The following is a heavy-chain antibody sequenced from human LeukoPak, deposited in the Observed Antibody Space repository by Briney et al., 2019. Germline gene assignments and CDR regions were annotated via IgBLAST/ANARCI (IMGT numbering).Heavy chain of an antibody. D-gene: IGHD1-26*01. V-gene: IGHV3-23*01. CDR1: GFTFSSFA. CDR2: ISTSGGST. CDR3: AKRVRVGTTIGH. Sequence: GGSLRLSCAASGFTFSSFAMSWVRQAPGKGLEWVSAISTSGGSTYYADSVKGRFTISRDNSKNTLYLQMNSLRAEDTAVYYCAKRVRVGTTIGHWGQGTLVTVSS. J-gene: IGHJ4*02.